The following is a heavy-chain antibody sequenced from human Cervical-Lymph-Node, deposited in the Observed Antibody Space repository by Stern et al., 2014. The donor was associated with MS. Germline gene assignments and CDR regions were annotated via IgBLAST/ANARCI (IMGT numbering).Heavy chain of an antibody. V-gene: IGHV1-8*01. J-gene: IGHJ6*02. D-gene: IGHD5-24*01. Sequence: QVQLGQSGAEVKKPGASGKVSCKASGYTLTKYEINWVRQAPGQGLEWMGWMKPNSGETGYAQKFQGRRTLTRKASINQPYMAHNSLRSDDTAVYYGARGSDGYKPQYYFGMDIWGQGTTVIVSS. CDR2: MKPNSGET. CDR3: ARGSDGYKPQYYFGMDI. CDR1: GYTLTKYE.